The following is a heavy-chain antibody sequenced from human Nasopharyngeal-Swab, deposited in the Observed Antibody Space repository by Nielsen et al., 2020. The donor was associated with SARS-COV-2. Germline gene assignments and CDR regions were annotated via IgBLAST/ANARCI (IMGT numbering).Heavy chain of an antibody. CDR1: GFAFIDYS. CDR2: ITSSSSTR. V-gene: IGHV3-48*02. CDR3: ASGTYDNAPG. J-gene: IGHJ4*02. D-gene: IGHD1-1*01. Sequence: GESLKISCAASGFAFIDYSMDWVRQAPGKGLEWVSYITSSSSTRYYADSVKGRFTVSRDNAKNSLYLQMNSLRHEDTAVYYCASGTYDNAPGWGQGTLVTVSS.